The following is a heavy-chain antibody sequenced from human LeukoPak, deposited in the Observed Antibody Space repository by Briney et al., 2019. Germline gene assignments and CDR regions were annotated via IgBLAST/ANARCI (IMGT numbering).Heavy chain of an antibody. CDR3: ARQQLWLDY. CDR2: ISSSGSTT. Sequence: KAGGSLRLSCAASGFTFSDYYMTWIRQAPGKGPEWVSYISSSGSTTNYADSVWGRFTISRHNAKNSVFLQMNGLRPEDTAVYYCARQQLWLDYWGQGALVSVSS. J-gene: IGHJ4*02. V-gene: IGHV3-11*01. CDR1: GFTFSDYY. D-gene: IGHD2-21*01.